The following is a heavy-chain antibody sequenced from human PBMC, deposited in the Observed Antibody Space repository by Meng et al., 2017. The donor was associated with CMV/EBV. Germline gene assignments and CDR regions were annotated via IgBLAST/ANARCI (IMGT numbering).Heavy chain of an antibody. CDR2: IRYDGSNK. J-gene: IGHJ6*02. Sequence: GESLKISCAASGFTFSNYGMYWVRQAPGKGLEWVTFIRYDGSNKYYADSVKGRFTISRDNAKNSLYLQMNSLRAEDTAVYYCARGESSWSGYYLYYGMDVWGQGTTVTVSS. V-gene: IGHV3-30*02. CDR1: GFTFSNYG. CDR3: ARGESSWSGYYLYYGMDV. D-gene: IGHD3-3*01.